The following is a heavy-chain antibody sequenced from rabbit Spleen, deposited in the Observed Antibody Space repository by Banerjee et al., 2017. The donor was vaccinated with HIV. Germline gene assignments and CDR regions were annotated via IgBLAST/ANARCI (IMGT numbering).Heavy chain of an antibody. CDR1: GFSFSSSYW. V-gene: IGHV1S40*01. Sequence: QSLEESGGDLVKPGASLTLTCTASGFSFSSSYWICWVRQAPGKGLEWIACIGGGASGSTYYATWAKGRFTISKTSSTTVDLKMTRLTAADTATYFCAKYDGNVFCVDGMDLWGPGTLVTVS. CDR2: IGGGASGST. D-gene: IGHD4-2*01. CDR3: AKYDGNVFCVDGMDL. J-gene: IGHJ6*01.